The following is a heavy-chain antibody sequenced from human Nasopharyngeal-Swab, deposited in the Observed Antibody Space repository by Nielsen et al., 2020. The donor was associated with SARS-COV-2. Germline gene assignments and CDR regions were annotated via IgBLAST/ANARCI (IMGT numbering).Heavy chain of an antibody. Sequence: ASVKVSCKVSGYTLPEVAIHWVRQAPGKGPEWMGGFDPEDGEKIYAQKFQGRVTITVHSSTDTAYMELRSLRSEDTATYYCAAQLWSFWFDYRGQGTLVTVSS. D-gene: IGHD3-10*01. CDR1: GYTLPEVA. V-gene: IGHV1-24*01. J-gene: IGHJ4*02. CDR2: FDPEDGEK. CDR3: AAQLWSFWFDY.